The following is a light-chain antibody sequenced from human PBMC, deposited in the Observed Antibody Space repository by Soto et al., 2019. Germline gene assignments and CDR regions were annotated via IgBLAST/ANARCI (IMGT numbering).Light chain of an antibody. CDR3: SSYTSSSTHV. CDR2: DVN. CDR1: SSDVGGYDY. V-gene: IGLV2-14*03. Sequence: QSVLTQPASVSGSPGQSIAISCTGTSSDVGGYDYVSWYQQLPGKAPILMIYDVNNRPSGASNRLSGSKSGNTASLTISGLQAEDEADHYCSSYTSSSTHVFGTGTKVTVL. J-gene: IGLJ1*01.